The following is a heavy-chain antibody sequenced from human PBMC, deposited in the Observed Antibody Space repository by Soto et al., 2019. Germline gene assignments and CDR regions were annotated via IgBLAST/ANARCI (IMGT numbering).Heavy chain of an antibody. CDR3: AREGGDYIWYFDL. D-gene: IGHD4-17*01. J-gene: IGHJ2*01. Sequence: SETLSLTCTVSGGSISSGDYYWGWIRQPPGKGLEWIGYIYYSGSTYYNPSLKSRVTISVDTSKNQFSLKLSSVTAADTAVYYCAREGGDYIWYFDLWGRGTLVTVSS. CDR2: IYYSGST. CDR1: GGSISSGDYY. V-gene: IGHV4-30-4*01.